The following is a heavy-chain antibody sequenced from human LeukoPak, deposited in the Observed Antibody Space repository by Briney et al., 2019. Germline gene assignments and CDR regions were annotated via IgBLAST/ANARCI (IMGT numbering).Heavy chain of an antibody. CDR2: IIPIFGTA. Sequence: SVRVSCKASGGTFSSYAISWVRQAPGQGLEWMGGIIPIFGTANYAQKFQGRVTITADESTSTAYMELSSLRSEDTAVYYCARLDYGDYGGNDYWGQGTLVTVSS. CDR1: GGTFSSYA. J-gene: IGHJ4*02. V-gene: IGHV1-69*13. D-gene: IGHD4-17*01. CDR3: ARLDYGDYGGNDY.